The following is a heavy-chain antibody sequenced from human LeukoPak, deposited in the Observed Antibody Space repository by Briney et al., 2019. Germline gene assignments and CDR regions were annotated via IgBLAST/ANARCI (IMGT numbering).Heavy chain of an antibody. CDR3: AREEIVVQYYYYGMDV. CDR2: INAGNGNT. Sequence: ASVKVSCKASGYTFTSYAMHWVRQAPGQRLEWMGWINAGNGNTKYSQKFQGRVTITRDTSASTAYMELSSLRSEDAAVYYCAREEIVVQYYYYGMDVWGQGTTVTVSS. CDR1: GYTFTSYA. J-gene: IGHJ6*02. V-gene: IGHV1-3*01. D-gene: IGHD2-15*01.